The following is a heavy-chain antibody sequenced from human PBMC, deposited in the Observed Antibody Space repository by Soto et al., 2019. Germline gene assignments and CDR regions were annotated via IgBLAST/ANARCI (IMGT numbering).Heavy chain of an antibody. CDR3: ARRAVVRFWSGHDYYYYYMDV. CDR1: GFTFSDYY. D-gene: IGHD3-3*01. V-gene: IGHV3-11*01. J-gene: IGHJ6*03. CDR2: ISSSGSTI. Sequence: QVQLVESGGGLVKPGGSLRLSCAASGFTFSDYYMSWIRQAPGKGLEWMSYISSSGSTIYYADSVKGRFTVSRDNAKNSLYLQVNSLRAEDTAIYYCARRAVVRFWSGHDYYYYYMDVWGKGTTVSVSS.